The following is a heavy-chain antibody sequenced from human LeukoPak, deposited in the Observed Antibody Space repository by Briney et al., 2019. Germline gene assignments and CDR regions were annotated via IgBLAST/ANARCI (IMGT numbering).Heavy chain of an antibody. J-gene: IGHJ3*02. D-gene: IGHD3-16*01. Sequence: AASVKVSCKASGYTFTSYGISWVRQAPGQGLEWMGWISAYNGNTNYTQKLQGRVTMTTDTSTSTAYMELRSLRSDDTAVYYCEREYLDSGGDAFDIWGQGTMVTVSS. CDR1: GYTFTSYG. CDR3: EREYLDSGGDAFDI. V-gene: IGHV1-18*01. CDR2: ISAYNGNT.